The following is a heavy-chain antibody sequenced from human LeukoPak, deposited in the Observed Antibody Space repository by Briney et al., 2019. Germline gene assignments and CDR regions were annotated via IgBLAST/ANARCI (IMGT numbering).Heavy chain of an antibody. CDR3: ASPEWKMATMNEVYGMDV. CDR2: ISAYNGNT. V-gene: IGHV1-18*01. Sequence: GASVKVSCKASGYTFTSYGISWVRQAPGQGLEWMGWISAYNGNTNYAQKLQGRVTMTTDTSTSTAYMELSSLRSEDTAVYYCASPEWKMATMNEVYGMDVWGQGTTVTVSS. CDR1: GYTFTSYG. J-gene: IGHJ6*02. D-gene: IGHD5-24*01.